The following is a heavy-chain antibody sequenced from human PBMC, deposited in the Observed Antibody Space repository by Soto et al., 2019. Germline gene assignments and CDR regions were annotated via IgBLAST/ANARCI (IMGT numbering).Heavy chain of an antibody. CDR3: ARAGFTAMVNYFDY. D-gene: IGHD5-18*01. V-gene: IGHV1-69*13. CDR1: GGTFSSYA. Sequence: ASVKVSCKASGGTFSSYAISWVRQAPGQGLEWMGGIIPIFGTANYAQKFQGRVTITADESTSTAYMELSSLRSGDTAVYYCARAGFTAMVNYFDYWGQGTLVTVSS. J-gene: IGHJ4*02. CDR2: IIPIFGTA.